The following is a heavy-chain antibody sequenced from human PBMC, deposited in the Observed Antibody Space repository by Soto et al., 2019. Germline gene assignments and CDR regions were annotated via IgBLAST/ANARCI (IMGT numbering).Heavy chain of an antibody. D-gene: IGHD1-26*01. J-gene: IGHJ6*02. CDR2: ISGSGGST. CDR3: AKDYQVGATSGMDV. CDR1: GFTFSSYA. V-gene: IGHV3-23*01. Sequence: GGSLRLSCAASGFTFSSYAMSWVRQAPGKGLEWVSAISGSGGSTYYADSVKGRFTISRDNSKNTLYLQMNSLRADDTAVYYCAKDYQVGATSGMDVWGQGTTVTVSS.